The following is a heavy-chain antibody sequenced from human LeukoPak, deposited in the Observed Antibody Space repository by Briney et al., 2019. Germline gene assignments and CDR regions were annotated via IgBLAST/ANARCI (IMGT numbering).Heavy chain of an antibody. V-gene: IGHV3-30*18. CDR3: AKDSAGDYYGSGGKGFDY. D-gene: IGHD3-10*01. CDR2: ISYDGSNK. Sequence: PGRSLRLSCAASGFPFSSYGMHWVRQAPGKGLEWVAVISYDGSNKYYADSVKGRFTISRDNSKNTLYLQMNSLRAEDTAVYYCAKDSAGDYYGSGGKGFDYWGQGTLVTVSS. CDR1: GFPFSSYG. J-gene: IGHJ4*02.